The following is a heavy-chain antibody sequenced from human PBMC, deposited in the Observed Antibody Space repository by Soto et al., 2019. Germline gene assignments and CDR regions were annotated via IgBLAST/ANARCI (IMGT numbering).Heavy chain of an antibody. CDR2: ISGSGGST. CDR3: AKGPYSSGWYCFDY. J-gene: IGHJ4*02. V-gene: IGHV3-23*01. CDR1: GFTFSSYA. Sequence: TGGSLRLSCAASGFTFSSYAMSWVRQAPGKGLEWVSAISGSGGSTYYADSVKGRFTISRDNSKNTLYLQMNSLRAEDTAVYYCAKGPYSSGWYCFDYWGQGTLVTVSS. D-gene: IGHD6-19*01.